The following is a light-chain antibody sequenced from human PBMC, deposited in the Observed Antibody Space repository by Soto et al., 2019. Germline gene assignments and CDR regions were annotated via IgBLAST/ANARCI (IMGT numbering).Light chain of an antibody. CDR1: QSISSW. V-gene: IGKV1-5*03. CDR3: QHYNSYSEA. Sequence: DMHMTQSASTLSASVGARVPIPGRASQSISSWLAWYQQKPGKAPKLLSDKASTLKSGVPSRGSGSGSGTEFTLTSSSLQPDDFATYYCQHYNSYSEAFGQGTKVEIK. CDR2: KAS. J-gene: IGKJ1*01.